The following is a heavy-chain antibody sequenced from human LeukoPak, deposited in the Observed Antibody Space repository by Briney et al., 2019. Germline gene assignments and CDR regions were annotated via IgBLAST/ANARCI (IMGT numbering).Heavy chain of an antibody. V-gene: IGHV3-23*01. D-gene: IGHD6-13*01. J-gene: IGHJ4*02. CDR3: AKQSAGSAAWYSLHYDF. CDR2: VDGGGGGT. CDR1: GFTLSSYA. Sequence: GGSLRLSCAASGFTLSSYAMTWVRQAPGRGLEWVLSVDGGGGGTYYADSVKGRFTISRDNSKDTLYLQMNGLRAEDTAVYFCAKQSAGSAAWYSLHYDFWGQGTLVTVSS.